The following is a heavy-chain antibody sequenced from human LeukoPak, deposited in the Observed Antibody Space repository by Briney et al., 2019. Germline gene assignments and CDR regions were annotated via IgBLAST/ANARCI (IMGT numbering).Heavy chain of an antibody. CDR2: INHSGST. D-gene: IGHD2-21*02. CDR1: GGSFSGYY. J-gene: IGHJ4*02. CDR3: AGAYCGGDCYLQPPVY. Sequence: PSETLSLTCAVYGGSFSGYYWSWIRQPPGKGLDWIGEINHSGSTNYNPSLKSRVTISVDTSKNQFSLKLSSVTAADTAVYYCAGAYCGGDCYLQPPVYWGQGTLVTVSS. V-gene: IGHV4-34*01.